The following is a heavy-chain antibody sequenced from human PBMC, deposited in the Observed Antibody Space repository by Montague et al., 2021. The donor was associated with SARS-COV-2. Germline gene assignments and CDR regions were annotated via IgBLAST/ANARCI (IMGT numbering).Heavy chain of an antibody. V-gene: IGHV4-59*01. CDR3: ARVQRGYYYGLGVSAHFDY. CDR1: GGSISNYY. D-gene: IGHD3-10*01. CDR2: IYYSGST. Sequence: SETLSLTCTVSGGSISNYYWSWIRQPPGKGLEWIGYIYYSGSTNYNPSLKSRVTISVDTSKSQFSLKLSSVTAADTAVYCCARVQRGYYYGLGVSAHFDYWGQGTLVTVSS. J-gene: IGHJ4*02.